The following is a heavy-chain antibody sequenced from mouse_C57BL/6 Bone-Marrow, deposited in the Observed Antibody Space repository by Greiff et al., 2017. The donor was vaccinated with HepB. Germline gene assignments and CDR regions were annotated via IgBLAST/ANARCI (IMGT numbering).Heavy chain of an antibody. CDR2: IDPENGDT. CDR1: GFNFTDYY. CDR3: TAATVVAEMDY. Sequence: VQLQQSGAELVRPGASVKLSCTASGFNFTDYYMHWVKQRPEQGLEWIGWIDPENGDTEYASKFQGKATMTADTSSNTAYMQLSSLTSEDTAVYYCTAATVVAEMDYWGEGTSVSVSS. J-gene: IGHJ4*01. D-gene: IGHD1-1*01. V-gene: IGHV14-4*01.